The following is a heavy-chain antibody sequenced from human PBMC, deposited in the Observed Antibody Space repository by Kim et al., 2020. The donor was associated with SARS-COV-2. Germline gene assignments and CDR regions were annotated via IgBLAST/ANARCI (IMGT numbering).Heavy chain of an antibody. D-gene: IGHD5-12*01. V-gene: IGHV4-59*13. J-gene: IGHJ4*02. CDR2: IYYSGST. CDR1: GGSISSYY. CDR3: ARGLAGDGYMFDY. Sequence: SETLSLTCTVSGGSISSYYWSWIRQPPGKGLEWIGYIYYSGSTNYNPSLKSRVTISVDTSKNQFSLKLSSVTAADTAVYYCARGLAGDGYMFDYWGQGTLVTVSS.